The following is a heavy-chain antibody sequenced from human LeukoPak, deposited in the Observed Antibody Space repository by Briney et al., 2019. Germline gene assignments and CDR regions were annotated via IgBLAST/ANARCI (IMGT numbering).Heavy chain of an antibody. D-gene: IGHD3-16*01. CDR3: ASGRWPGYFDY. V-gene: IGHV4-59*08. Sequence: PSETLTLTCTVSGGSISSYYWNWIRQPPGKGLEWIGCIYYSGSANDNPSLKSRVTISVDTSKNQFSLKLTSVTTADTAVYYCASGRWPGYFDYWGQGTLVTVSS. J-gene: IGHJ4*02. CDR1: GGSISSYY. CDR2: IYYSGSA.